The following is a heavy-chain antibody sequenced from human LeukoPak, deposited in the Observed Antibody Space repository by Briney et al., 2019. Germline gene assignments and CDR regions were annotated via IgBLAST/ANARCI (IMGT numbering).Heavy chain of an antibody. J-gene: IGHJ4*02. CDR1: GYSISSGYY. D-gene: IGHD6-19*01. CDR2: VYHSGTT. Sequence: SETLSLTCAVSGYSISSGYYWGWIRQPPGRGLEWIGSVYHSGTTHYNPSLKSRVTISEDTSGNQFSLKLSSVTAADTAVYYCARDRGSSGWFDFDYWGQGTLVTVSS. CDR3: ARDRGSSGWFDFDY. V-gene: IGHV4-38-2*02.